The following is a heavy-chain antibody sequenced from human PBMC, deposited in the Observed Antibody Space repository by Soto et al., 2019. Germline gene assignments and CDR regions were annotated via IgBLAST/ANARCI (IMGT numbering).Heavy chain of an antibody. CDR3: AKVRYSGTYWDS. D-gene: IGHD5-12*01. CDR2: ISSSSSYI. Sequence: PGGSLRLSCAASGFTFSSYSMNWVRQAPGKGLEWVSSISSSSSYIYYADSVKGRFTISRDNAKNTLFLQTNSLRAEDTAIYYCAKVRYSGTYWDSWGQGALVTVSS. J-gene: IGHJ4*02. V-gene: IGHV3-21*04. CDR1: GFTFSSYS.